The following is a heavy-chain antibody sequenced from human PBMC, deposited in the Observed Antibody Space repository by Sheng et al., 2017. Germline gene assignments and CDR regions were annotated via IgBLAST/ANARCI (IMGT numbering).Heavy chain of an antibody. CDR3: ARGRMFHPVDY. Sequence: QVQLQESGPGLVKPSQTLSLTCTVSGGSISSGSYYWSWIRQPAGKGLEWIGRIYTSGSTNYNPSLKSRVTISLDTSKNQFSLKLSSVTAADTAVYYCARGRMFHPVDYWGQGTLVTVSS. D-gene: IGHD3-10*02. CDR2: IYTSGST. J-gene: IGHJ4*02. V-gene: IGHV4-61*02. CDR1: GGSISSGSYY.